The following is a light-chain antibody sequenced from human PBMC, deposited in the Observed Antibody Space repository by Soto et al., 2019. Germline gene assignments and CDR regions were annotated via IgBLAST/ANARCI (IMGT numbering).Light chain of an antibody. CDR1: QSISNN. CDR2: GAS. J-gene: IGKJ1*01. V-gene: IGKV3-15*01. CDR3: QQYNNWRT. Sequence: EIVMTQSPATLSVSPGERATLSYRASQSISNNLAWYQQKRGQAPRLLIYGASTRATGIPARFSGSGSGTEFTLTISSLQSEGFAFYYCQQYNNWRTFGQGTKVEI.